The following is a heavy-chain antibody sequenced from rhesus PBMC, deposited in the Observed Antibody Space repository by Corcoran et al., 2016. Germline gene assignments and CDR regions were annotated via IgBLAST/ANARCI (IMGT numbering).Heavy chain of an antibody. CDR1: GSSISSGYD. CDR3: ARGFGGIINFDY. CDR2: IYGSSGST. Sequence: QVQLQESGPGVVKPSETLSLTCAVSGSSISSGYDRSWIRQPPGTGLEWIGYIYGSSGSTNYNPSLKSRVTISTDTSKNQCSLKLSSVTAADTAVYYCARGFGGIINFDYWGQGVLVTVSS. D-gene: IGHD3-34*01. V-gene: IGHV4-76*01. J-gene: IGHJ4*01.